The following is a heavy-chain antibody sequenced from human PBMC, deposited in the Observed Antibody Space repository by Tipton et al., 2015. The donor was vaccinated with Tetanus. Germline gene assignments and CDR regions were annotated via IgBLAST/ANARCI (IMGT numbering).Heavy chain of an antibody. CDR2: VNKDGSEK. Sequence: SLRLSCAASGFPLSAYVMAWVRQAPGKGLEGVAHVNKDGSEKYHVASVTGRFTISRDNAKNSVFLQMNSLRVEDTAVYFCARDDGGDYLTSVYVWGQGTTVTVPS. CDR3: ARDDGGDYLTSVYV. J-gene: IGHJ6*02. CDR1: GFPLSAYV. D-gene: IGHD1-26*01. V-gene: IGHV3-7*01.